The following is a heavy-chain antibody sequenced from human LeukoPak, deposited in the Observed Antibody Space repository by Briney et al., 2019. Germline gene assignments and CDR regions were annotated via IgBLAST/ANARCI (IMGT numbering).Heavy chain of an antibody. CDR3: ARDIVQISSYYYYYMDV. Sequence: SVKVSCKASGGTFSRYVISWVRQAPGQGLEWMGGIIPIFGTANYAQKFQGRVTITAGKSTSTAYMELSSLRSEDTAVYYCARDIVQISSYYYYYMDVWGKGTTVTVSS. J-gene: IGHJ6*03. CDR1: GGTFSRYV. CDR2: IIPIFGTA. D-gene: IGHD2-8*01. V-gene: IGHV1-69*06.